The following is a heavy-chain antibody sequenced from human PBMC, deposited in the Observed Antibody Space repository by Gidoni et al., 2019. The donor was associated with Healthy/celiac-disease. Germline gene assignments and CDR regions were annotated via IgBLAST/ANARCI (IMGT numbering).Heavy chain of an antibody. Sequence: QVQPVQSGAEVKKPGASEKVSCKASGCTVLSYGISGGRQSPGQGLEWMGWISAYNGTPNSAHKLQGRVTMTPYPSTSPASLELRSLGSDATAVYYCARGGGFELPYFDYWGQGTLVTVSS. CDR2: ISAYNGTP. D-gene: IGHD3-16*01. CDR3: ARGGGFELPYFDY. J-gene: IGHJ4*02. V-gene: IGHV1-18*01. CDR1: GCTVLSYG.